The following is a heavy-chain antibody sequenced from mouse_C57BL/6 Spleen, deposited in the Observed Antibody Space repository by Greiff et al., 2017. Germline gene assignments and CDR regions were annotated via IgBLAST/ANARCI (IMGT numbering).Heavy chain of an antibody. V-gene: IGHV3-6*01. D-gene: IGHD3-1*01. J-gene: IGHJ2*01. CDR1: GYSITSGYY. CDR2: ISYDGSN. Sequence: EVQVIESGPGLVKPSQSLSLTCSVTGYSITSGYYGYWIRQFPGNKLEWMGYISYDGSNNYNPSLKNRISITRDPSQNQFFLKLNSVTTEDTATYYCASGLYFDDWGQGTTLTVSS. CDR3: ASGLYFDD.